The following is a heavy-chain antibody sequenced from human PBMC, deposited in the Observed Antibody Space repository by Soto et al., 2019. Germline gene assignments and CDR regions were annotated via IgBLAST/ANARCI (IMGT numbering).Heavy chain of an antibody. CDR3: TTALQAVAGTSGYYYGMDV. J-gene: IGHJ6*02. D-gene: IGHD6-19*01. Sequence: GGSLRLSCAASGFTFSNAWMNWVRQAPGKGLEWVGRIKSKTDGGTTDYAAPVKGRFTISRDDSKNTLYLQMNSLKTEDTAVYYCTTALQAVAGTSGYYYGMDVWGQGTTVTVSS. CDR2: IKSKTDGGTT. V-gene: IGHV3-15*07. CDR1: GFTFSNAW.